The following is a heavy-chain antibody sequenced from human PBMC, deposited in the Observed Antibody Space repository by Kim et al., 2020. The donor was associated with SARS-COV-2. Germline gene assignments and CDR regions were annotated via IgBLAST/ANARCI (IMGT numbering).Heavy chain of an antibody. CDR2: IYSGGSST. CDR1: GFTFSSYA. J-gene: IGHJ6*02. D-gene: IGHD6-19*01. Sequence: GGSLRLSCAASGFTFSSYAMSWVRQAPGKGLEWVSVIYSGGSSTYYADSVKGRFTISRDNSKNTLYLQMNSLRAEDTAVYYCAKDSLPGAVAGQPHYYYYYGMDVWGQGTTVTVSS. V-gene: IGHV3-23*03. CDR3: AKDSLPGAVAGQPHYYYYYGMDV.